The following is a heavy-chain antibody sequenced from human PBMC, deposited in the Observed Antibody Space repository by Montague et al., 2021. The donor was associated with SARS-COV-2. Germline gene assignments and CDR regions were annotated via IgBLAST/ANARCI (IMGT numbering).Heavy chain of an antibody. CDR1: GGSFSGWY. D-gene: IGHD4-23*01. V-gene: IGHV4-34*01. J-gene: IGHJ6*03. Sequence: SETLSLTCAVYGGSFSGWYWSWVRQPPGKGLELIGEINRRGNTIYNPSLKSRVTISEDTSKSQFPLKLSSVTAADTAVYYCARGGGNILTNYYYYYYLDVWGTGTTVTVSS. CDR3: ARGGGNILTNYYYYYYLDV. CDR2: INRRGNT.